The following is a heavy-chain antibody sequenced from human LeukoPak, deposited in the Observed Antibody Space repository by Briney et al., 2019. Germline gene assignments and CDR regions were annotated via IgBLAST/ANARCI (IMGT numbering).Heavy chain of an antibody. CDR3: TTVNSRWYPGGMDV. CDR2: IKSKTDGGTI. V-gene: IGHV3-15*01. J-gene: IGHJ6*02. D-gene: IGHD6-13*01. CDR1: GLIFTNAW. Sequence: GGSLRLSCAASGLIFTNAWMSWVRQAPGKGLEWVGRIKSKTDGGTIDYAAPVKGRFTISRDDSKNTLYLQMNSLKTEDTAVYYCTTVNSRWYPGGMDVWDQGTTVTVSS.